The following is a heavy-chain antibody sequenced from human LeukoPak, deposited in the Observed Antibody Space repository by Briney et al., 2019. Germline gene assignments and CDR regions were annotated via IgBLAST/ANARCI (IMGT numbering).Heavy chain of an antibody. CDR1: GFKFSDHY. D-gene: IGHD4-17*01. V-gene: IGHV3-72*01. J-gene: IGHJ6*03. Sequence: GGSQRLSCAASGFKFSDHYIDWVRQAPGKGLERVGRSRNKASSYTTEYAASVEGRFTISRDVSESSLYLQMNSLRAEDTAVYYCARGIIGHDYGDYQTYYYYYMDVWGKGTTVTVSS. CDR3: ARGIIGHDYGDYQTYYYYYMDV. CDR2: SRNKASSYTT.